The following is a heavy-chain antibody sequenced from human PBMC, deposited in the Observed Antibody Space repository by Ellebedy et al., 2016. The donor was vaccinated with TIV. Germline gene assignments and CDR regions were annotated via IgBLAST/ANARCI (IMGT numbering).Heavy chain of an antibody. Sequence: GGSLRLXXVAPGFTVSAYLMNWVRQAPGKGLEWVALNTNDGRNAEYADSVKGRFTISRGNSKNTLDLQMNSLRAEDTAVYYCARVSGKYYFDDWGQGTLVTVSS. D-gene: IGHD2-8*01. J-gene: IGHJ4*02. CDR3: ARVSGKYYFDD. CDR1: GFTVSAYL. CDR2: NTNDGRNA. V-gene: IGHV3-30*03.